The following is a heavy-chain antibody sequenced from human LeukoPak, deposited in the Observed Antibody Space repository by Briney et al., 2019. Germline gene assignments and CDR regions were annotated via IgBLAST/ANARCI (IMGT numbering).Heavy chain of an antibody. Sequence: SETLSLTCNVSGYSIRSGYYWGWIRQPPGKGLEWIGNIYNNGNTHYNPSVKSRVTISLDTSKNQFSLELNSVTAAGTAVYYCVRINSAYSSAWYHDYWGQGTLVTVSS. V-gene: IGHV4-38-2*02. J-gene: IGHJ4*02. D-gene: IGHD6-19*01. CDR1: GYSIRSGYY. CDR3: VRINSAYSSAWYHDY. CDR2: IYNNGNT.